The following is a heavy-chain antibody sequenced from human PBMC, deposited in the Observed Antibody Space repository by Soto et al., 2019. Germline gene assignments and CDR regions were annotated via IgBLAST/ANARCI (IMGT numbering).Heavy chain of an antibody. D-gene: IGHD1-26*01. J-gene: IGHJ4*02. CDR2: ISHEGGTQ. V-gene: IGHV3-30*18. CDR3: AKEGSPKVSRWDDY. CDR1: GFTFSDYG. Sequence: SLRLFCAASGFTFSDYGIDWIRQAPGKGLEWVAVISHEGGTQYYADSVRGRFTVSRDNSKNILYLQMDSLRPEDTAVYFCAKEGSPKVSRWDDYWGQGTLVTVSS.